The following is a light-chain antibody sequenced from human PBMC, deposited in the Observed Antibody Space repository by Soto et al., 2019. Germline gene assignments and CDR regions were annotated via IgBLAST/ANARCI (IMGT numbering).Light chain of an antibody. CDR2: GAS. Sequence: PGERATLSCRASQSVSSSYLAWYQQKPGQAPRLLIYGASSRATGIPDRFSGSGSGTDFTLTISRLEPEDFAVYYCQQYGSWLTFGGGTKVEIK. CDR3: QQYGSWLT. J-gene: IGKJ4*01. CDR1: QSVSSSY. V-gene: IGKV3-20*01.